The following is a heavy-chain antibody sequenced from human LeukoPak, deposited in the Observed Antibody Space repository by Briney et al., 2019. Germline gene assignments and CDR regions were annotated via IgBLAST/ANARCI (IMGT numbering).Heavy chain of an antibody. V-gene: IGHV3-48*01. CDR3: ARDLGGHYDYVWGSYRGGYFDY. D-gene: IGHD3-16*01. J-gene: IGHJ4*02. CDR1: GLTFSTYS. Sequence: GGSLRLSCAASGLTFSTYSMNWVRQAPGKGLEWVSYISASSSTIYYADSMKGRFTISRDNAKNSLYLQTNSLRAEDTAVYYCARDLGGHYDYVWGSYRGGYFDYWGQGTLVTVSS. CDR2: ISASSSTI.